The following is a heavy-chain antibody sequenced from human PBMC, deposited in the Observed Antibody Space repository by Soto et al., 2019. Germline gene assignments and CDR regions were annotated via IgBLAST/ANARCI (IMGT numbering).Heavy chain of an antibody. Sequence: GGSLRLSWGACGFTVSNAWMNRVRQAPGKGLEWVGRIKSKTDGGTTDYAAPVKGRFTISIDDSKNTLYLQMNSLKTEDTAVYYCTTAIHSSDWYRGTYTDYSDKATLLTLSA. D-gene: IGHD6-19*01. J-gene: IGHJ4*01. CDR1: GFTVSNAW. V-gene: IGHV3-15*07. CDR3: TTAIHSSDWYRGTYTDY. CDR2: IKSKTDGGTT.